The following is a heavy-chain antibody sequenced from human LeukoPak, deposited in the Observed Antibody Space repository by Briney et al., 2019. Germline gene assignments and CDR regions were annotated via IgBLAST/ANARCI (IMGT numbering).Heavy chain of an antibody. CDR3: AKVYLFNDYEGGYFDY. CDR1: GGTLSSYA. V-gene: IGHV1-69*05. CDR2: IIPIFGTA. J-gene: IGHJ4*02. Sequence: SVKVSCKASGGTLSSYAISWVRQAPGQGLEWMGRIIPIFGTANYAQKFQGRVTITTDESTSTAYMELSSLRSEDTAVYYCAKVYLFNDYEGGYFDYWGQGALVTVSS. D-gene: IGHD4-17*01.